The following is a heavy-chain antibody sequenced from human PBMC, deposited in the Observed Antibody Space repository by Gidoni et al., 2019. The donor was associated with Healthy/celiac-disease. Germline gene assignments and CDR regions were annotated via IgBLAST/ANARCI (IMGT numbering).Heavy chain of an antibody. D-gene: IGHD2-2*01. V-gene: IGHV4-34*01. CDR2: INHSGST. CDR3: ARVSIVVVPAALCGWFDP. CDR1: GGSFSGYY. J-gene: IGHJ5*02. Sequence: QVQLQQWGAGLLKPSETLSLTCAVYGGSFSGYYWSWIRQPPGKGLEWIGEINHSGSTNYNPSLKSRVTISVDTSKNQFSLKLSSVTAADTAVYYCARVSIVVVPAALCGWFDPWGQGTLVTVSS.